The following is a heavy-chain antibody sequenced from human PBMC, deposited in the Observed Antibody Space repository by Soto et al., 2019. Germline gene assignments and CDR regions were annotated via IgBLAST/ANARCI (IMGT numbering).Heavy chain of an antibody. V-gene: IGHV3-7*04. J-gene: IGHJ4*02. CDR1: GITFSNYW. Sequence: EVQLVESGGGLVQPGGFLRLSCVVSGITFSNYWMTWVRQAPGKGPEWVANIKQDGSEKNYVDSVKGRFTISRDNAKNSLYLQMNSLRVEDTALYYCAGGSGWTEDYWGQGTLVTVSS. CDR2: IKQDGSEK. D-gene: IGHD6-19*01. CDR3: AGGSGWTEDY.